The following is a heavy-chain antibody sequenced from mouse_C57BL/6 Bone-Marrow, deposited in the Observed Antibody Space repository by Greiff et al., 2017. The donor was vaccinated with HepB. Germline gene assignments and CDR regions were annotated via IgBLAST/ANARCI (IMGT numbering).Heavy chain of an antibody. CDR1: GYSITSGYY. CDR3: ARGRYYGRSYWYFDV. CDR2: ISYDGSN. J-gene: IGHJ1*03. V-gene: IGHV3-6*01. Sequence: EVQLQQSGPGLVKPSQSLSLTCSVTGYSITSGYYWNWIRQFPGNKLEWMGYISYDGSNNYNPSLKNRISITRDTSKNQFFLKLNSVTTEDTATYYSARGRYYGRSYWYFDVWGTGTTVTVSS. D-gene: IGHD1-1*02.